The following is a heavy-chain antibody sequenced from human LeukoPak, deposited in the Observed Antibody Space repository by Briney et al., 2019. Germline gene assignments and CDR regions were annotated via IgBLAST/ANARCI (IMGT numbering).Heavy chain of an antibody. D-gene: IGHD2-2*02. J-gene: IGHJ5*02. CDR1: GFTFSSYA. CDR2: SSGSGGST. CDR3: AKDQEILVVPAAINH. V-gene: IGHV3-23*01. Sequence: GGSLRLSCAASGFTFSSYAMSWVRQAPGKGLEWVSASSGSGGSTHYADSVKGRFTISRDNSKNTLFLQMNSLRAEDTAVYYCAKDQEILVVPAAINHWGQGTLVTVSS.